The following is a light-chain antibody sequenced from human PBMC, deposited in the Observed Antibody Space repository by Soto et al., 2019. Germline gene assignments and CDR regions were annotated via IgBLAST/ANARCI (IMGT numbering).Light chain of an antibody. V-gene: IGLV1-40*01. J-gene: IGLJ2*01. CDR3: RSYDSSLSGVV. CDR2: GNS. CDR1: SSNIGAGYD. Sequence: QSVLTQPPSVSGAPGQRVTISCTGSSSNIGAGYDVHWYQQLPGTAPKLLIYGNSNRPSGVPDRFSGSKSGTSASLAITGLQAEDEADYYCRSYDSSLSGVVFGGGPKLTVL.